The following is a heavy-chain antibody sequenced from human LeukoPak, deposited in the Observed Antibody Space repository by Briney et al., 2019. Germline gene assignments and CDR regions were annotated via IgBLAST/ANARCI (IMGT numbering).Heavy chain of an antibody. V-gene: IGHV3-21*01. D-gene: IGHD3-22*01. CDR1: GFTFSDYT. Sequence: GWSLRLSCAASGFTFSDYTMNWVRQAPGKGLEWVSSISSDRSYIKYADSVKGRFSISRDNTKNSLFLEMRSLRIEDTAVYFCARDYYDSSASATFDHWGQGNVVTISS. J-gene: IGHJ4*02. CDR3: ARDYYDSSASATFDH. CDR2: ISSDRSYI.